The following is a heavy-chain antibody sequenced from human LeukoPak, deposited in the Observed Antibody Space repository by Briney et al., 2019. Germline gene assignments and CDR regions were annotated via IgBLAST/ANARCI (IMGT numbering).Heavy chain of an antibody. CDR2: IYTTGNT. Sequence: PSETLSLTCTVSGGPMYSYYWRWIRQPAGRGLEWIGRIYTTGNTMYNPSLESRVSMSIDTSKNQVSLKVKSVTAADTAVYYCARGGTLFTFFDSWGQGTLVTVSS. CDR3: ARGGTLFTFFDS. CDR1: GGPMYSYY. J-gene: IGHJ4*02. V-gene: IGHV4-4*07.